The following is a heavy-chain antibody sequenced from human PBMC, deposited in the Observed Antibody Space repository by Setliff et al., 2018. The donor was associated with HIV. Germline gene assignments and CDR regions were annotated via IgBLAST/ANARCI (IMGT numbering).Heavy chain of an antibody. CDR3: VKDGDYRNGDYDAFDI. J-gene: IGHJ3*02. D-gene: IGHD4-17*01. CDR1: GFTFSAHG. V-gene: IGHV3-30*02. CDR2: INYDDNYE. Sequence: GGSLRLSCAASGFTFSAHGMHWVRQAPGKGLEWVTFINYDDNYEYYADSVKGRFTISRDNSKSTVDLQMTSLTAEDTAVYYCVKDGDYRNGDYDAFDIWGQGTMVTVSS.